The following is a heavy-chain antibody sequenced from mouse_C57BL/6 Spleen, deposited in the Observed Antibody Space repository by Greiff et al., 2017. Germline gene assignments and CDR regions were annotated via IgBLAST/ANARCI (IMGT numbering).Heavy chain of an antibody. CDR2: IDPSDSET. V-gene: IGHV1-52*01. CDR1: GYTFTSYW. J-gene: IGHJ1*03. D-gene: IGHD4-1*01. CDR3: ARESNWGNWYFDV. Sequence: QVQLKQPGAELVRPGSSVKLSCKASGYTFTSYWMHWVKQRPIQGLEWIGNIDPSDSETHYNQKFKDKATLTVDKSSSTAYMQLSSLTSEDSAVYYCARESNWGNWYFDVWGTGTTVTVSS.